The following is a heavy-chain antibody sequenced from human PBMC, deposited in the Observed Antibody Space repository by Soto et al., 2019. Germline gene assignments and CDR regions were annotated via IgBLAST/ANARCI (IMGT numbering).Heavy chain of an antibody. V-gene: IGHV1-69*13. Sequence: ASVKVSCKASVGTFSSYAISWVRQAPGQGLEWMGGIIPIFGTANYAQKFQGRVTITADESTSTAYMELSSLRSEDTAVYYCARDETPTSQRKRYYYYYGMDVWGQGTTVTVSS. J-gene: IGHJ6*02. CDR2: IIPIFGTA. CDR3: ARDETPTSQRKRYYYYYGMDV. D-gene: IGHD1-1*01. CDR1: VGTFSSYA.